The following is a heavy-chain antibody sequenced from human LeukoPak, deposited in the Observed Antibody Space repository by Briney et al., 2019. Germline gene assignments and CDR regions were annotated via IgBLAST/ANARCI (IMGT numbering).Heavy chain of an antibody. J-gene: IGHJ4*02. CDR2: ISAYNGNT. D-gene: IGHD3-3*01. CDR3: ARTESSPGYYDFWSGYYPLYYFDY. CDR1: GYTFTSYG. Sequence: ASVKVSCKASGYTFTSYGISWVRQAPGQGLEWMGWISAYNGNTNYAQKLQGRVTMTTDTSTSTAYMELRSLRSDDTAVYYCARTESSPGYYDFWSGYYPLYYFDYWGQGTLVTVSS. V-gene: IGHV1-18*01.